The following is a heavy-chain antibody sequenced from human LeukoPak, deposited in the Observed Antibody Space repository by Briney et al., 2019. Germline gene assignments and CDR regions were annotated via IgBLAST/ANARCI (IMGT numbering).Heavy chain of an antibody. CDR1: GFRFDSYA. D-gene: IGHD3-3*01. CDR2: ISASGGST. J-gene: IGHJ6*01. Sequence: GGSLTLSCVGSGFRFDSYALSWVRQAPGKGLEWVSSISASGGSTYYADSVKGRSTVSRDKNTVYLQLSSLRVDDTAMYYCAKHRVGGVVIAMEVWGRGTTVTVSS. CDR3: AKHRVGGVVIAMEV. V-gene: IGHV3-23*01.